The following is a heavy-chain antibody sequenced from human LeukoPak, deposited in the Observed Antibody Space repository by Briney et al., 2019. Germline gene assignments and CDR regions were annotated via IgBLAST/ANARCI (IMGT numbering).Heavy chain of an antibody. CDR2: ISGSGGST. J-gene: IGHJ6*02. D-gene: IGHD3-10*01. V-gene: IGHV3-23*01. CDR1: GFTSSSYA. CDR3: AKSGGLSGSGRLGMDV. Sequence: PGGSLRLSCAASGFTSSSYAMSWVRQAPGKGLEWVSAISGSGGSTYYADSVKGRFTISRDNSINTLYLQMSSLRAEDAAVYYCAKSGGLSGSGRLGMDVWGQGTTLTVSS.